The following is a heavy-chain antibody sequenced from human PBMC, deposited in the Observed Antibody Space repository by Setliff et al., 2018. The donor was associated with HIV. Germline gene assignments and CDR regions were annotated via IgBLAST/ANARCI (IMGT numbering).Heavy chain of an antibody. CDR3: ASWHGGQEAFEI. CDR2: IYYSGST. CDR1: GGSISSHY. Sequence: SETLSLTCTVSGGSISSHYWSWIRQPPGKGLEWIGSIYYSGSTNYNPSLKSRVTISVDTSKTQFSLKLSSVTAADTAVYYCASWHGGQEAFEIWGQGTKVTVSS. V-gene: IGHV4-59*11. D-gene: IGHD3-16*01. J-gene: IGHJ3*02.